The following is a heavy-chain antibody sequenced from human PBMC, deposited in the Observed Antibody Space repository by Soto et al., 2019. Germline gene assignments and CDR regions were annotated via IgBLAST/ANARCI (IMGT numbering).Heavy chain of an antibody. J-gene: IGHJ4*02. CDR1: GFTFSSYA. D-gene: IGHD2-15*01. V-gene: IGHV3-30-3*01. CDR2: ISYDGSNK. Sequence: GGSLRLSCAASGFTFSSYAMHWVRQAPGKGLEWVAVISYDGSNKYYADSVKGRFTISRDNSKNTLYLQMNSLRAEDTAVYYCAREDPAAATFDYWGQGTLVTVSS. CDR3: AREDPAAATFDY.